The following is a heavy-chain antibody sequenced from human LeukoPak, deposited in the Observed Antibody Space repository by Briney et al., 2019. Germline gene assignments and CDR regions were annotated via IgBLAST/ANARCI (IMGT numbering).Heavy chain of an antibody. CDR1: GGTFSSYT. D-gene: IGHD5-12*01. J-gene: IGHJ6*02. V-gene: IGHV1-69*02. CDR3: ARGRERGIVATIWDYYYYGMDV. Sequence: SVKVSCKASGGTFSSYTNSWVRQAPGQGLEWMGRIIPILGIANYTQKFQGRVTITADKSTSTAYMELSSLRSEDTAVYYCARGRERGIVATIWDYYYYGMDVWGQGTTVTVSS. CDR2: IIPILGIA.